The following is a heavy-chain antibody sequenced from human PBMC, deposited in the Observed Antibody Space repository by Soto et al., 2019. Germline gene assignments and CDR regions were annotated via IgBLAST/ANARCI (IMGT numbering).Heavy chain of an antibody. Sequence: VASVKVSCKASGYTFISYLIHWIRQAPGQRPGWMGWINAGNGHTKYSQKLQGRVTMTTDTSTSTAYMELRSLRSDDTAVYYCARDFMITFGGVIVLNGYYYYGMDVWGQGTTVTVSS. CDR2: INAGNGHT. CDR3: ARDFMITFGGVIVLNGYYYYGMDV. J-gene: IGHJ6*02. D-gene: IGHD3-16*02. CDR1: GYTFISYL. V-gene: IGHV1-3*01.